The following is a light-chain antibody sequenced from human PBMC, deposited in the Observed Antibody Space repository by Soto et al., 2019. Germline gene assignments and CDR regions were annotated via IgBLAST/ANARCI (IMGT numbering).Light chain of an antibody. CDR3: QQYSSTFWT. J-gene: IGKJ1*01. CDR1: QSISSSY. V-gene: IGKV3-20*01. Sequence: EIVLTQSPGTLSLSPGERTTLSCRASQSISSSYLAWYQQKPGQAPRLLVYGASSRATGIPDRFSGSGSGTDFTLTISRLEPEDLALYYYQQYSSTFWTRAQGTKVDIK. CDR2: GAS.